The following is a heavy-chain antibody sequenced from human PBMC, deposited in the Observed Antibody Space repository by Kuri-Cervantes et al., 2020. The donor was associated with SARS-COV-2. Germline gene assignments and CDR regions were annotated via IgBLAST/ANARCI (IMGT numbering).Heavy chain of an antibody. CDR1: GYSISSSSYY. J-gene: IGHJ6*03. CDR2: IYYSGST. Sequence: GSLRLSCAVSGYSISSSSYYWGWIRQPPGKGLEWIGSIYYSGSTYYNPSLKSRVTISVDTSKNQFSLKLSSVTAADTAVYYCAVYSSSPYYYYMDVWGKGTTVTVSS. CDR3: AVYSSSPYYYYMDV. D-gene: IGHD6-13*01. V-gene: IGHV4-39*07.